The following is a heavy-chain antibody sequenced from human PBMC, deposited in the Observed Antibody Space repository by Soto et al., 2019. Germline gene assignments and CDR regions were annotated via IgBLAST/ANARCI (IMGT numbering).Heavy chain of an antibody. Sequence: GESLKISCKGSGYSFTSYWIGWVRQMPGKGLEWMGIIYPGDSDTRYSPSFQGQVTISAAKSLSTAYRQWSSLKASDTAMYYCARGSSGYSSSWASTYYLDYWGQGTLVTVSS. CDR2: IYPGDSDT. CDR3: ARGSSGYSSSWASTYYLDY. CDR1: GYSFTSYW. J-gene: IGHJ4*02. V-gene: IGHV5-51*01. D-gene: IGHD6-13*01.